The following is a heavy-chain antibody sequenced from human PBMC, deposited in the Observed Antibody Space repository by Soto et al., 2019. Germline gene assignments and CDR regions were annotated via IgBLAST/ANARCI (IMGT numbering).Heavy chain of an antibody. V-gene: IGHV1-3*01. CDR2: ISAGNGNT. CDR1: GYTFTSYF. Sequence: ASVKVSCKASGYTFTSYFIHWVRQAPGQSLEWIGWISAGNGNTQYSQKFQGRVTITRDTSASTVYLELSSLTSEDTAVYYCSREDYWGPGTLVTVSS. CDR3: SREDY. J-gene: IGHJ4*02.